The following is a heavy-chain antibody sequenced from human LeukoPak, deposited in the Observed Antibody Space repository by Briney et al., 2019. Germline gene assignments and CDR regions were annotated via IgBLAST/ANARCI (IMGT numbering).Heavy chain of an antibody. CDR2: ISGSNGNR. CDR1: GYTFTTYD. J-gene: IGHJ4*02. V-gene: IGHV1-18*01. D-gene: IGHD6-19*01. Sequence: ASVKVSCKASGYTFTTYDFTWVRQAPGQGLEWVGWISGSNGNRNYAQKLQGRVTMTTDTSTSTAYMELRSLRSDDTAVYYCARSSGWYAPAIDYWGQGTLVTVSS. CDR3: ARSSGWYAPAIDY.